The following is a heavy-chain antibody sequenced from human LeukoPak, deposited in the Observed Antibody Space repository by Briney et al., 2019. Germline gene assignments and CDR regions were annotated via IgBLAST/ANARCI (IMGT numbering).Heavy chain of an antibody. D-gene: IGHD3-9*01. CDR3: ARIRLEYYDILTGPDAFDI. CDR1: GGSISSSNYY. Sequence: SETLSLICTVSGGSISSSNYYWGWIRQPPGKGLEWIGSIYYSGSTYYNPSLKSRVTISVDTSKNQFSLKLSSVTAADTAVYYCARIRLEYYDILTGPDAFDIWGQGTMVTVSS. J-gene: IGHJ3*02. CDR2: IYYSGST. V-gene: IGHV4-39*01.